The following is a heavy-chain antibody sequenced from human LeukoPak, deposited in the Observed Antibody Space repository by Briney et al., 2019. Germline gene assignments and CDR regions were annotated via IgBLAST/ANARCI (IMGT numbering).Heavy chain of an antibody. CDR3: ARGGQQLVRWPFDY. CDR1: GFTFSTYS. D-gene: IGHD6-13*01. V-gene: IGHV3-64*01. J-gene: IGHJ4*02. CDR2: ISSNGDST. Sequence: GGSLRLSCAASGFTFSTYSMQWVRQAPGKGLEYVSTISSNGDSTYYANSVKGRFTISRDNSKNTLYLQMGSLRAEDMAVYYCARGGQQLVRWPFDYGGQGTLVTVSS.